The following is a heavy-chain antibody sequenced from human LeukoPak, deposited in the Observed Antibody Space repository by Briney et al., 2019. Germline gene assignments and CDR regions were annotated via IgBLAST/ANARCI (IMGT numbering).Heavy chain of an antibody. D-gene: IGHD1-26*01. CDR2: IYPADSST. J-gene: IGHJ4*02. V-gene: IGHV5-51*01. CDR1: GYSFSSYW. Sequence: GESLKISCKGSGYSFSSYWIAWVRQMPGTGLEWMGIIYPADSSTRYSPSFQGQVTISADKSTSTAYLQWIRLRASDTAIYYCARHEGSGSYYSYWGQATVLTVSS. CDR3: ARHEGSGSYYSY.